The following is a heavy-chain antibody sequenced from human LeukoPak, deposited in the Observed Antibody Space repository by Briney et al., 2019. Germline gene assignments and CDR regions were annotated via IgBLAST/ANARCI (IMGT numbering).Heavy chain of an antibody. CDR2: VNPNSGNA. J-gene: IGHJ6*03. Sequence: ASVKVSCKASGYTFTSYYMHWVRQATGQGLEWMGWVNPNSGNAGYAQKFQGRVTMTRNTSISTAYVELNSLTSEDTAVYYCARGYWSSGWSSYYYMDVWGKGTAVTISS. CDR1: GYTFTSYY. V-gene: IGHV1-8*01. D-gene: IGHD6-13*01. CDR3: ARGYWSSGWSSYYYMDV.